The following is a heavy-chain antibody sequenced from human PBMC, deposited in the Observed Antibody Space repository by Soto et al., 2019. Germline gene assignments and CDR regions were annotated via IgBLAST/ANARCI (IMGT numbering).Heavy chain of an antibody. CDR1: GCTFSSYT. J-gene: IGHJ4*02. Sequence: QVQLVQSGAEVKKPGSSVKVSCKASGCTFSSYTVSWVRQAPGQGLEWMGRIIPILGIANYAQKFQGRVTLTADKSTSTAYMELSSLRAEDTSVYYCATVVIAAAAFDYWGQGTLVTVSS. D-gene: IGHD6-13*01. CDR3: ATVVIAAAAFDY. V-gene: IGHV1-69*02. CDR2: IIPILGIA.